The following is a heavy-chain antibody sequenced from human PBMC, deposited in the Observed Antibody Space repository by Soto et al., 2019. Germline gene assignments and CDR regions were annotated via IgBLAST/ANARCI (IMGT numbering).Heavy chain of an antibody. Sequence: QVQLVQSGAEVKKPGASVKVSCNTSGYTFSSYGISWVRQAPGQGLEWMGWISTYNGNTHYVQNLKGRVTRTTDTSTSTAYMGLRSLRPDDTAVYYCARTYGNYYFDYWGQGTLVTVSS. D-gene: IGHD4-17*01. V-gene: IGHV1-18*01. CDR2: ISTYNGNT. CDR3: ARTYGNYYFDY. CDR1: GYTFSSYG. J-gene: IGHJ4*02.